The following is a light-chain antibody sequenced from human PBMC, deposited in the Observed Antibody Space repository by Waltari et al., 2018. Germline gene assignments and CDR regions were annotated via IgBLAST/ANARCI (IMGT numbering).Light chain of an antibody. CDR1: KLGSKY. CDR3: QAWDSSAFV. CDR2: RDD. V-gene: IGLV3-1*01. Sequence: SYEVTQPPSVSVSPRQRAPITCPGEKLGSKYVSWYQPKSGQSPVLVIYRDDKRPSGIPERFSGSNSGNTATLTISGTQPMDEADYYCQAWDSSAFVFGAGTKVTVL. J-gene: IGLJ1*01.